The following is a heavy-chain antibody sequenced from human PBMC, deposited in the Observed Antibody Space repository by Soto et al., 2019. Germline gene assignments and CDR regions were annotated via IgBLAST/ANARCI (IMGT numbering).Heavy chain of an antibody. CDR3: ARRGGEVGAGLDP. D-gene: IGHD1-26*01. V-gene: IGHV4-39*01. J-gene: IGHJ5*01. CDR1: GGSISSSSYY. CDR2: IYYSGST. Sequence: SETLSLTCTVSGGSISSSSYYWGWIRQPPGKGLEWIGSIYYSGSTYYNPSLKSRVTISVDTSKNQFSLKLSSVTAADTAVYYCARRGGEVGAGLDPWGQGTLVTVSS.